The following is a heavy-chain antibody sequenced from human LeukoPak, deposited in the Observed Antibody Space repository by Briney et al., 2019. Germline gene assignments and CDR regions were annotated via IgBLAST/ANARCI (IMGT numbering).Heavy chain of an antibody. V-gene: IGHV3-53*01. J-gene: IGHJ3*01. CDR2: VYSAGNT. CDR1: GFTFSSYS. CDR3: AREKYNDSGPDAYDV. D-gene: IGHD3-22*01. Sequence: GGSLRLSCAASGFTFSSYSMNWVRQAPGKGLEWVSAVYSAGNTFYADSVKARFTISRDKSKNTLYLQMDRLTAEDTAVYYCAREKYNDSGPDAYDVWGQGTLDSVSS.